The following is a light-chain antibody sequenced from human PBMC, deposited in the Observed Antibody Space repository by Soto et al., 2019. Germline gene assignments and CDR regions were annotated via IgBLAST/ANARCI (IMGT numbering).Light chain of an antibody. V-gene: IGKV1-39*01. Sequence: DISMTLSPAALSARKGNRVTITCRASQSISRHLNWYQQKPGKAPQLLIYATSILQSGVPSRFSGSGSGTDFTLTICRLEPEDFAVYYCPQFSSYPLTSCGGA. J-gene: IGKJ4*01. CDR2: ATS. CDR1: QSISRH. CDR3: PQFSSYPLT.